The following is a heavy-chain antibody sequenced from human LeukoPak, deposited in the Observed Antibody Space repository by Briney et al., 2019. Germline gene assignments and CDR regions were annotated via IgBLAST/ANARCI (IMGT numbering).Heavy chain of an antibody. V-gene: IGHV1-69*13. Sequence: SVKVSCKASGGTFSKYTISWVRQRPGRGLEWMGGITPLFGTANYAQKFQGRVTITADESTSTAYMELSSLGSEDTAVYYCARVAQWLAPFYYYYYGMDVWGQGTTVTVSS. CDR1: GGTFSKYT. D-gene: IGHD6-19*01. CDR3: ARVAQWLAPFYYYYYGMDV. CDR2: ITPLFGTA. J-gene: IGHJ6*02.